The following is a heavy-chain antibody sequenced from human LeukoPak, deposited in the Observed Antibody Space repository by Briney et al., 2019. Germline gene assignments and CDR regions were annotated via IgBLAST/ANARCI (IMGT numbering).Heavy chain of an antibody. CDR3: ARLGHYPNSGTRPNWFDP. CDR1: GGSIRDTSYY. Sequence: SETLSLTCTVSGGSIRDTSYYWVWIRQPPGKELEWIGIIYYTGTAYYNPSLKSRYTISVDTSRDQFSLRLSSVTAADTAVYYCARLGHYPNSGTRPNWFDPWGQGTLVSVSS. V-gene: IGHV4-39*01. D-gene: IGHD1-1*01. J-gene: IGHJ5*02. CDR2: IYYTGTA.